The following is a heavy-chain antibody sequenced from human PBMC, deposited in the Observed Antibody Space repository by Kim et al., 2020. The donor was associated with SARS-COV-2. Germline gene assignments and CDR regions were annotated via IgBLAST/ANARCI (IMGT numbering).Heavy chain of an antibody. CDR2: IYYSGST. Sequence: SETLSLTCTVSGGSISSVSYYWSWIRQHPGKGLEWIGYIYYSGSTYYNPSLKSRVTISVDTSKNQFSLKLSSVTAADTAVYYCARGTGFSGYDYLGNGRYYFDYWGQGALVSVSS. CDR3: ARGTGFSGYDYLGNGRYYFDY. V-gene: IGHV4-31*03. J-gene: IGHJ4*02. D-gene: IGHD5-12*01. CDR1: GGSISSVSYY.